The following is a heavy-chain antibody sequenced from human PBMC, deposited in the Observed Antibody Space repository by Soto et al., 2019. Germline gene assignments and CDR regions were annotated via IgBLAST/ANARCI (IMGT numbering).Heavy chain of an antibody. Sequence: QVQVVESGGGVVQAGRSLRLSCTASGFTFGTYSMHWVRQAPGKELEWVAVISYDASNTYYADSVKGRFTISRDNSENALFLQKNSLRREDTAVYYCATPQRGYFDLDYLGQGILVTVS. V-gene: IGHV3-30-3*01. D-gene: IGHD3-9*01. CDR1: GFTFGTYS. CDR2: ISYDASNT. J-gene: IGHJ4*02. CDR3: ATPQRGYFDLDY.